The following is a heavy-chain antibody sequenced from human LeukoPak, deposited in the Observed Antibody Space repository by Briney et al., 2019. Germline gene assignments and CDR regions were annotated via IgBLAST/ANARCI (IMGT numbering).Heavy chain of an antibody. J-gene: IGHJ4*02. D-gene: IGHD3-10*01. CDR1: GGSISSGDYY. CDR3: ARQYGSGSYYNVLRLDY. V-gene: IGHV4-30-4*01. Sequence: ASQTLSLTCTVSGGSISSGDYYWSWIRQPPGKGLEWIGNIYHSGSSYYNPSLKSRVTISVDTSKNQFSLKLSSVTAADTAVYYCARQYGSGSYYNVLRLDYWGQGTLVTVSS. CDR2: IYHSGSS.